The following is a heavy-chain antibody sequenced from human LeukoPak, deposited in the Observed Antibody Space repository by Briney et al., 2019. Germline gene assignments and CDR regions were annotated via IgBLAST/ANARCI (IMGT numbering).Heavy chain of an antibody. Sequence: ASVKVSCKASGYTFTGYYMHWVRQAPGQGLEWMGWINPNSGGTNYAQKFQGRVTMTRDTSISTAYMELSRLRSDDTAVYYCARATNYYYYMDVWGKGTRVTVSS. CDR2: INPNSGGT. CDR1: GYTFTGYY. J-gene: IGHJ6*03. V-gene: IGHV1-2*02. CDR3: ARATNYYYYMDV.